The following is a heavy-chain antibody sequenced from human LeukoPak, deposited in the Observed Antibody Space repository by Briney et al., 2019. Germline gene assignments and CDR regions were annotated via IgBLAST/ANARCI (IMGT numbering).Heavy chain of an antibody. CDR1: GGTFSSYA. CDR3: ARALYSGYVPLFDY. J-gene: IGHJ4*02. CDR2: IIPIFGTA. D-gene: IGHD5-12*01. V-gene: IGHV1-69*13. Sequence: SVKVSCKASGGTFSSYAISWVRHAPGQGLEWMGGIIPIFGTANYAQKFQGRVTITADESTSTAYMELSSLRSEDTAVYYCARALYSGYVPLFDYWGQGTLVTVSS.